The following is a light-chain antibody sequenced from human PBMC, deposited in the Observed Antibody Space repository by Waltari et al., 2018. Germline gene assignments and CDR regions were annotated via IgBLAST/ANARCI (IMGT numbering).Light chain of an antibody. CDR2: GAS. CDR3: QNHERLPAV. V-gene: IGKV3-20*01. J-gene: IGKJ1*01. Sequence: EIVLTQSPGTLSLSPGERATLSCRASQSIGRYLVWYQQKPGQPPRLLIYGASSRAACIPDRFSGSGSGTDFSLTISRLEPEDFAVYYCQNHERLPAVFGQGTKVEIK. CDR1: QSIGRY.